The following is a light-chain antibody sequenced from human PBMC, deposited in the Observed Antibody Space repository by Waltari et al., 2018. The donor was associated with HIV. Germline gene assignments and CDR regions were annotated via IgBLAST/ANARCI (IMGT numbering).Light chain of an antibody. CDR3: CAYAGSTTYVI. V-gene: IGLV2-23*02. Sequence: QSALTQPASVSGSPGQSNTISCTGTSSAVGGYNLVSWYQQHPCKAPKLMIYEVSKRPSGVSNRFSGSKSGNTASLTISGLQAEDEADYYCCAYAGSTTYVIFGGGTKLTVL. J-gene: IGLJ2*01. CDR1: SSAVGGYNL. CDR2: EVS.